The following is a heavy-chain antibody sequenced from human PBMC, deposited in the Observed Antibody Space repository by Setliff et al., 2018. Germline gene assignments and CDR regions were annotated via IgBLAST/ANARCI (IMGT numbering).Heavy chain of an antibody. D-gene: IGHD6-13*01. Sequence: GGSLRLSCAASGFTVSSYAMNWVRQAPGKGLEWVSDISGSGGSTYYADSVKGRFTISRDNSKNTLYLQMNSLRAEDTAVYYCAKVRSSAWSIVYYYMDVWGKGTTVTVSS. J-gene: IGHJ6*03. CDR1: GFTVSSYA. CDR3: AKVRSSAWSIVYYYMDV. CDR2: ISGSGGST. V-gene: IGHV3-23*01.